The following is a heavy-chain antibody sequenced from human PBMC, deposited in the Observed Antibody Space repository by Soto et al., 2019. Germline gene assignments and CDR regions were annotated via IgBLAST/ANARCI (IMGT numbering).Heavy chain of an antibody. CDR1: GFPFSNYA. CDR2: ITSNGRNT. CDR3: VKDPEPNPYGSGYYPHH. V-gene: IGHV3-64D*06. J-gene: IGHJ4*02. D-gene: IGHD3-10*01. Sequence: GXSVKGSSTAAGFPFSNYAMDWGRLAPGRGLEFVSVITSNGRNTFYEDSVRCRFTISRDNSKNTLYLQLGSLRPEDTAVYQCVKDPEPNPYGSGYYPHHWGQGKLVTV.